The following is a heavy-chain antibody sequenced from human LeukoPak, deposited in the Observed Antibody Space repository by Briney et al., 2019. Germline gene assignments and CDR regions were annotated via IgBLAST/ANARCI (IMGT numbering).Heavy chain of an antibody. J-gene: IGHJ4*02. CDR3: ARASNIVATTAPDY. CDR2: ISSSSSYI. D-gene: IGHD5-12*01. Sequence: GGSLRLSCAASGFTFSSYSMNWVRQAPGQGLEWVSSISSSSSYIYYAASVKGRFTISRENAKNALYLQMNSLRAEDTAVYYCARASNIVATTAPDYWGQGTLVTVSS. V-gene: IGHV3-21*01. CDR1: GFTFSSYS.